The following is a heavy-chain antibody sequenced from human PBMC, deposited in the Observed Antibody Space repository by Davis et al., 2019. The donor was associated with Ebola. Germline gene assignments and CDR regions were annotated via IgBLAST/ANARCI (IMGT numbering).Heavy chain of an antibody. D-gene: IGHD5-18*01. J-gene: IGHJ6*04. V-gene: IGHV2-5*02. CDR3: AHSGGYSYGLIYYYYYGMDV. CDR2: IYWDDDK. CDR1: GFSLSTSGMG. Sequence: SGPTLVKPTQTLTLTCTFSGFSLSTSGMGVGWIRQPPGKALEWLALIYWDDDKRYRPSLKSRLTITKDTSKNQVVLTMINMDPVDTATYYCAHSGGYSYGLIYYYYYGMDVWGKGTTVTVSS.